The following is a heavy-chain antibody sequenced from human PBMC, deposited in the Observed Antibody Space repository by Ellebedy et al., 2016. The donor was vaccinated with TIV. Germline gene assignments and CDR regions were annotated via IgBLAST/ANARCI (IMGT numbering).Heavy chain of an antibody. CDR2: IVPIFGTT. J-gene: IGHJ4*02. CDR3: ARVQLWPPSYFDY. Sequence: SVKVSCXASGGTFSRYGINWVRQAPGQGLEWMGGIVPIFGTTNYAQKFQGRVTMTRDKSTSTVYMELSSLRSEDTAVYYCARVQLWPPSYFDYWGQGTLVTVSS. D-gene: IGHD5-18*01. V-gene: IGHV1-69*05. CDR1: GGTFSRYG.